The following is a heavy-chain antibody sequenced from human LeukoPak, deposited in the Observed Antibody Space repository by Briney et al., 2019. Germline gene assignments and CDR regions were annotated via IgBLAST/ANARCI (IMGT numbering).Heavy chain of an antibody. J-gene: IGHJ5*02. Sequence: SETLSLTCTVSGGSISSGGYYWSWIRQHPGKGLEWIGYIYYSGSTYYNPSLKSRVTISVDTSKNQFSLKLSSVTAADTAVYYCAREKRARYSYGYDWFDPWGQGTLVTVSS. V-gene: IGHV4-31*03. CDR1: GGSISSGGYY. D-gene: IGHD5-18*01. CDR3: AREKRARYSYGYDWFDP. CDR2: IYYSGST.